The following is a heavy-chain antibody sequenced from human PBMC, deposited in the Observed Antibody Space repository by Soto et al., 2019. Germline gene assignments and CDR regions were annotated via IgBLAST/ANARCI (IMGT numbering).Heavy chain of an antibody. CDR2: IYYSGST. CDR3: ARRGSSSDY. J-gene: IGHJ4*02. D-gene: IGHD6-6*01. CDR1: GGSISSSSYY. Sequence: LSLTCTVSGGSISSSSYYWGWIRQPPGKGLEWIGSIYYSGSTYYNPSLKSRVTISVDTSKNQFSLKLSSVTAADTAVYYCARRGSSSDYWGQGTLVTVSS. V-gene: IGHV4-39*01.